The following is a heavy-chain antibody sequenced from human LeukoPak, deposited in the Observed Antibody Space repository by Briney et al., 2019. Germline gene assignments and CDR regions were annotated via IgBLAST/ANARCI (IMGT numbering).Heavy chain of an antibody. D-gene: IGHD6-13*01. V-gene: IGHV4-59*01. Sequence: SETLSLTCTVSGGSISSYYWYWIRQPPGKGLEWIGYIYYSGSTNYNPSLKSRVTISVDTSKNQFSLKLSSVTAADTAVYYCARLYSSSWFFDYWSQGTLVTVSS. J-gene: IGHJ4*02. CDR1: GGSISSYY. CDR2: IYYSGST. CDR3: ARLYSSSWFFDY.